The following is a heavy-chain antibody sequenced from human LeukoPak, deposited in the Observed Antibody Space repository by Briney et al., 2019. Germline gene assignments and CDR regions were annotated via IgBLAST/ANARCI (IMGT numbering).Heavy chain of an antibody. D-gene: IGHD6-19*01. V-gene: IGHV4-39*01. CDR2: IYYSGST. CDR1: GGSISSSSYY. Sequence: SETLSLTCTVSGGSISSSSYYWGWIRQPPGKGLEWIGSIYYSGSTYYNPSLKSRVTISVDTSKNQFSLKLSSVTAADTAVYYCASTKLGSSSGWHWGQGILVTVSS. CDR3: ASTKLGSSSGWH. J-gene: IGHJ4*02.